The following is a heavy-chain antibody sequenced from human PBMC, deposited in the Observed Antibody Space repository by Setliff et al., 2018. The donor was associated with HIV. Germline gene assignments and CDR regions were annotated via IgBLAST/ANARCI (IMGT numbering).Heavy chain of an antibody. V-gene: IGHV1-2*02. CDR2: INPDSGAT. Sequence: ASVKVSCKSSGYTFTAYYIHWVRQARGQGLEWMGWINPDSGATKYAEKFEGRVSLTRDTSINTVYMELSSLRSYDTAVYFCTRVPGWTDQWGQGTQVTVSS. CDR3: TRVPGWTDQ. J-gene: IGHJ1*01. D-gene: IGHD6-19*01. CDR1: GYTFTAYY.